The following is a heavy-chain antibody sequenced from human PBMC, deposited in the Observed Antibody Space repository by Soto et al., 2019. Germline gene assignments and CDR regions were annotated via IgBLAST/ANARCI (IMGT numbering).Heavy chain of an antibody. CDR2: TYYCGSA. V-gene: IGHV4-31*03. CDR1: GGSIRSGGYY. CDR3: ARGVPHYYGSGTNYPPNYYYYYGMDV. Sequence: QVQLQESGPGLVKPSKTLSLTCSVSGGSIRSGGYYWSWIRQHPGKGLEWIGFTYYCGSARYNPSPRSRITISADTSKNQFSLNLSSVTAADTAVYYCARGVPHYYGSGTNYPPNYYYYYGMDVWGQGTTVTVSS. J-gene: IGHJ6*02. D-gene: IGHD3-10*01.